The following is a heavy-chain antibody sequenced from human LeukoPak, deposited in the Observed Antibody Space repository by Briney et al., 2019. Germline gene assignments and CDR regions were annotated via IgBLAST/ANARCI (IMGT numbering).Heavy chain of an antibody. CDR1: GFTFSSYA. CDR3: AKEGPSIAVASHPYAFDI. J-gene: IGHJ3*02. Sequence: GGSLRLSCAASGFTFSSYAMSWVRQAPGKGLEWVAFIRYDGSNKYYADSVKGRFTISRDNSKNTLYLQMNSLRAEDTAVYYCAKEGPSIAVASHPYAFDIWGQGTMVTVSS. V-gene: IGHV3-30*02. D-gene: IGHD6-19*01. CDR2: IRYDGSNK.